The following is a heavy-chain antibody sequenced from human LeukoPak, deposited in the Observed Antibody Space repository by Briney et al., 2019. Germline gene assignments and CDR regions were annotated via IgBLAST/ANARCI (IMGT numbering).Heavy chain of an antibody. CDR3: ARDTAVRGYYYYGMDV. Sequence: ASVKVSCKASGYTFTSYYMHWVRQAPGQGLEWMGIINPSGGSTSYAQKFQGRVTMTRDTSTSTVYMELSSLRSEDTAVYYCARDTAVRGYYYYGMDVWGQGTTVTVSS. CDR2: INPSGGST. V-gene: IGHV1-46*01. CDR1: GYTFTSYY. J-gene: IGHJ6*02. D-gene: IGHD3-10*01.